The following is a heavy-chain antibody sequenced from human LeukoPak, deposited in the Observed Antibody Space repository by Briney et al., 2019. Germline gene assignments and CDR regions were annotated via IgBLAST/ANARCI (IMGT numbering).Heavy chain of an antibody. D-gene: IGHD2-2*01. CDR3: SKWKAIVLVPAARSPIDY. Sequence: GGSLRLSCVASGFTFSSHGMNWVRQAPGKGLEWVSGITSGTRTYYADSVKGRFAISRDNSKNTMYLQMNSLRAEDTAVYYCSKWKAIVLVPAARSPIDYWGQGTLVTVSS. CDR2: ITSGTRT. V-gene: IGHV3-23*01. CDR1: GFTFSSHG. J-gene: IGHJ4*02.